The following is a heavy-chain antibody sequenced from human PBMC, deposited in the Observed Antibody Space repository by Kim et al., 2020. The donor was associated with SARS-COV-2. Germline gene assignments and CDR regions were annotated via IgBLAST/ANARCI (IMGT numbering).Heavy chain of an antibody. CDR3: ARGHYDSSGYPYFDY. J-gene: IGHJ4*02. V-gene: IGHV1-8*01. D-gene: IGHD3-22*01. Sequence: QKFQGRVTMTRNTSISTAYMELSSLRSEDTAVYYCARGHYDSSGYPYFDYWGQGTLVTVSS.